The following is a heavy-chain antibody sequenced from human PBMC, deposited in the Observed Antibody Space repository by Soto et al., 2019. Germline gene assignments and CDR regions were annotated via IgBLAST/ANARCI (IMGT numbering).Heavy chain of an antibody. Sequence: QITLKESGPTLVKPSETLTLTCSFSGFSLSGFSLSFSGVGVTWIRQSPGKALEWLGIIYWNDSKHYSPSLRGRLSIPRATSRDHVFLTMANMDPADTGTYYCAHLRGTWCAMDFWGQGIPVTVSS. V-gene: IGHV2-5*01. CDR2: IYWNDSK. J-gene: IGHJ4*02. D-gene: IGHD2-15*01. CDR1: GFSLSGFSLSFSGVG. CDR3: AHLRGTWCAMDF.